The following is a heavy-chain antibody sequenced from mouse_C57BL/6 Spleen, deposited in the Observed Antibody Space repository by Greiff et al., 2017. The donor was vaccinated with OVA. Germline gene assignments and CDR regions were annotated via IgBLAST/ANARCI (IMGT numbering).Heavy chain of an antibody. V-gene: IGHV2-2*01. CDR3: ARNFWGWGFDD. J-gene: IGHJ2*01. CDR2: IWRGGST. CDR1: GFSLTSYG. Sequence: QVQLKESGPGLVQPSQSLSITCTVSGFSLTSYGVHWVRQSPGKGLEWLGVIWRGGSTDYNAAFISRLSISKDNSKSQVFFKMNSLQADDTAIYYCARNFWGWGFDDWGQGTTLTVSS. D-gene: IGHD2-3*01.